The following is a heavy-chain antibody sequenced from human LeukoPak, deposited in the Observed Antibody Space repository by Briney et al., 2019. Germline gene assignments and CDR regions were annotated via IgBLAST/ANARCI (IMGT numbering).Heavy chain of an antibody. CDR3: AKDPVNYDILTGYYTY. J-gene: IGHJ4*02. V-gene: IGHV3-23*01. D-gene: IGHD3-9*01. CDR1: GFTFSNYA. CDR2: ITNSGNRT. Sequence: GGSLRLSCAAPGFTFSNYAMSWVRQAPGKGLQWVSSITNSGNRTYYADSVKGRFTISRDNSKNTLYLQMNSLRAEDTAVYYCAKDPVNYDILTGYYTYWGQGTLVTVSS.